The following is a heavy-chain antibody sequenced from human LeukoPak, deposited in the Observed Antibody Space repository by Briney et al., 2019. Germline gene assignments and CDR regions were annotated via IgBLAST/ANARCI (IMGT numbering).Heavy chain of an antibody. CDR1: GDTFLFSNYF. J-gene: IGHJ6*04. D-gene: IGHD3-9*01. V-gene: IGHV4-39*01. CDR2: IYYDGST. Sequence: SETLSLTCSVSGDTFLFSNYFWAWIRQPPGKGLEWIGSIYYDGSTSDNPSLKSRVRMSIDTSKKQFSLQLNSVTAADTAVFYCARHRTRYNSSPLPAVWGKGTTVIVSS. CDR3: ARHRTRYNSSPLPAV.